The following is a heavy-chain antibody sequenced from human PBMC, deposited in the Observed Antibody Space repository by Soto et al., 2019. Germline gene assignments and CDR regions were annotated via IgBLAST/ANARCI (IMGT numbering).Heavy chain of an antibody. CDR2: INHSGST. CDR3: ARGGGVVDPYYFDY. D-gene: IGHD2-15*01. Sequence: QVQLQQWGAGLLKPSETLSLTCAVYGGSFSGYYWSWIRQPPGKGLEWIGEINHSGSTNYNPSLKSRVTISVDTSKNQFSLKLSSVTAADTAVYYCARGGGVVDPYYFDYWGQGTLVTVSS. J-gene: IGHJ4*02. V-gene: IGHV4-34*01. CDR1: GGSFSGYY.